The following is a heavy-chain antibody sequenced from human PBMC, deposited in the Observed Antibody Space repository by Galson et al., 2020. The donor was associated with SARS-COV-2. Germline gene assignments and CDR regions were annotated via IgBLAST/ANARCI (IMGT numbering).Heavy chain of an antibody. CDR2: IYHSGLT. CDR3: ARVGVTDKNFDWLFSSENYYYYYMDV. Sequence: SETLSLTCAVSGGSISSSNWWCWVRQPPGNGLEWIGEIYHSGLTNYNPSLKSRVTISVDKSKNQFSLKLSSVTAADTAVYYCARVGVTDKNFDWLFSSENYYYYYMDVWGKGTTVTVSS. CDR1: GGSISSSNW. J-gene: IGHJ6*03. D-gene: IGHD3-9*01. V-gene: IGHV4-4*02.